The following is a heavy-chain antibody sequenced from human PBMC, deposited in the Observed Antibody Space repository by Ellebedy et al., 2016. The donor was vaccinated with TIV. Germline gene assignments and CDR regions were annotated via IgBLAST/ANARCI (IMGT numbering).Heavy chain of an antibody. V-gene: IGHV3-11*06. D-gene: IGHD6-19*01. J-gene: IGHJ4*02. CDR2: ITSSGSYT. CDR1: GFTFSDYY. Sequence: GESLKISXAASGFTFSDYYMSWIRQAPGKGLEWVSYITSSGSYTNYADSVKGRFTTSRDNAKKSLYLQMNSLRAEDTAVYYCVRSVGSSGYWGQGTLVTVSS. CDR3: VRSVGSSGY.